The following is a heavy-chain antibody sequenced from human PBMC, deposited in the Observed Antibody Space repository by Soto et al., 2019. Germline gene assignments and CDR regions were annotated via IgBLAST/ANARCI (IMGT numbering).Heavy chain of an antibody. V-gene: IGHV3-23*01. Sequence: EVQLLESGGGLVQPGGSLRLSCAASGFTFSSYAMSWVGQAPGKGLEWVSAISGSGGSTYYADSVKGRFTISRDNSKNTLYLQMNSLRAEDTAVYYCAKDDYYYYGMAVWGQGTTVTVSS. J-gene: IGHJ6*02. CDR2: ISGSGGST. CDR1: GFTFSSYA. CDR3: AKDDYYYYGMAV.